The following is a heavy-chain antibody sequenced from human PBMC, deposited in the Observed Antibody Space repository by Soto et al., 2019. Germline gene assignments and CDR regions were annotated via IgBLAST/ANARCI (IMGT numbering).Heavy chain of an antibody. CDR2: IYYSGST. Sequence: TLSLTCTVSGCSISSGGYYWSWIRQPPGKGLEWIGYIYYSGSTYYNPSLKSRVTISVDTSNDQFSLERSSVTAADTAVYYYSGILRAGNSFDSWGQGTLVTVSS. CDR1: GCSISSGGYY. D-gene: IGHD1-26*01. J-gene: IGHJ5*01. V-gene: IGHV4-30-4*08. CDR3: SGILRAGNSFDS.